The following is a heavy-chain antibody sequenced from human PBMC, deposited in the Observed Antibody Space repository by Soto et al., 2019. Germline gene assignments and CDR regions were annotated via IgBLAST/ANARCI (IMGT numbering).Heavy chain of an antibody. J-gene: IGHJ4*02. D-gene: IGHD3-9*01. CDR1: GFTFSSYA. Sequence: GGSLRLSCAASGFTFSSYAMSWVRQAPGKGMEWVSAISGSGGSTYYADSVKGRFTISGDNSMNSLYLKMNSLMADDTVVYYCAKDVGPHTLLRYFVWFTFDYWGQGTLVTVSS. CDR2: ISGSGGST. V-gene: IGHV3-23*01. CDR3: AKDVGPHTLLRYFVWFTFDY.